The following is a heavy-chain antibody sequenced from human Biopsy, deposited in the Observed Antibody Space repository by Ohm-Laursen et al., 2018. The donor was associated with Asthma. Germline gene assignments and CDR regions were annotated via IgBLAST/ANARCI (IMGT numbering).Heavy chain of an antibody. Sequence: SETLSLTCTASGGSISSGGYYWSWIRQHPGKGLEWIGYIYYSGSTYYNPSLKSRVTISVDTSKNQFSLKLSSVTAADTAVYYCARDGSSVAGTPYGVDVWGQGTTVTVSS. D-gene: IGHD6-19*01. CDR3: ARDGSSVAGTPYGVDV. CDR1: GGSISSGGYY. CDR2: IYYSGST. J-gene: IGHJ6*02. V-gene: IGHV4-31*03.